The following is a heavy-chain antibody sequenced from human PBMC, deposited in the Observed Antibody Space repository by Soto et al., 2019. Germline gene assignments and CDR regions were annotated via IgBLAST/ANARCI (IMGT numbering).Heavy chain of an antibody. V-gene: IGHV3-23*01. CDR2: ISARSDNT. D-gene: IGHD3-16*01. CDR3: AKRGDSYYYGMNV. J-gene: IGHJ6*02. Sequence: EVQLLASGGGLVQPGGSLRLSCAASGFTFYSYAMDRVRQVPGKGLEWVSSISARSDNTYYADSVKGRFTISRDHSKSTLYLQVNSLRAEDTAIYYCAKRGDSYYYGMNVWGQGTTVTVSS. CDR1: GFTFYSYA.